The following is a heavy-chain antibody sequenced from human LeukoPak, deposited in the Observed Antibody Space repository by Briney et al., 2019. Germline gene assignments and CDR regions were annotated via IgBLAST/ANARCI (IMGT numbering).Heavy chain of an antibody. J-gene: IGHJ6*02. CDR3: ARGGPAPYYFYGMDV. CDR2: IGTAGDT. D-gene: IGHD2-2*01. Sequence: GGSLRLSCAASGYTFSSYDMHWVRHATGKGLEWVSAIGTAGDTYYPGSVKGRFTISRENAKNSLYLQMNSLRAGDTAVYYCARGGPAPYYFYGMDVWGQGTTVTVSS. V-gene: IGHV3-13*01. CDR1: GYTFSSYD.